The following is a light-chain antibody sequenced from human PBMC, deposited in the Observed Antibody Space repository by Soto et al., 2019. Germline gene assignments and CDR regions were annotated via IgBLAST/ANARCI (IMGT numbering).Light chain of an antibody. Sequence: DIQMTQSPSSLSASVGDRVTITCRASLSISNYLTWYQQMPGKAPKLLIYAASSLQSGVPSRFSGSGSGTDFSLTISSLQPEDFETYFCQQSYSTPPTFGGGTKVDIX. V-gene: IGKV1-39*01. CDR1: LSISNY. CDR2: AAS. CDR3: QQSYSTPPT. J-gene: IGKJ4*01.